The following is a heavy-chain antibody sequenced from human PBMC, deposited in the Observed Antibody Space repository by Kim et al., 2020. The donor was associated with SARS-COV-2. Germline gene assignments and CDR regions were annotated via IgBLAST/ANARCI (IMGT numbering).Heavy chain of an antibody. J-gene: IGHJ6*02. CDR3: ARVLDGMDV. D-gene: IGHD3-3*01. CDR2: SNA. V-gene: IGHV5-10-1*01. Sequence: SNANYSPSFQGHVTISADKSISTAYLQWSSLKASDTAMYYCARVLDGMDVWGQGTTVTVSS.